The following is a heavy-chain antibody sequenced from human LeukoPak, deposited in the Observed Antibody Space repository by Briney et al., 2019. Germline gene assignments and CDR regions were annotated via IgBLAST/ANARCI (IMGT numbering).Heavy chain of an antibody. J-gene: IGHJ6*02. CDR2: INPNSGVT. Sequence: ASVKVSCKASGYSFSDYFIHWVRQAPGQGLEWMGWINPNSGVTHYAQKYQGRVTMTRDTSISTAYMEVTSLRPDDTAAYYCATFCSGWYYYYYMDVWGQGTTVTVSS. CDR3: ATFCSGWYYYYYMDV. V-gene: IGHV1-2*02. D-gene: IGHD6-19*01. CDR1: GYSFSDYF.